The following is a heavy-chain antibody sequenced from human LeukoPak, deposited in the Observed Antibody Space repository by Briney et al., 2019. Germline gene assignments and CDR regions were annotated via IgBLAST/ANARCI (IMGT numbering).Heavy chain of an antibody. CDR3: ARDRSIVGARPTPSLAY. J-gene: IGHJ4*02. Sequence: PGGSLRLSCAASGFTFSSYGMHWVRQAPGKGLEWVAVIWYDGSNKYYADSVKGRFTISRDNSKNTLYLQMSSLRAEDTAVYYCARDRSIVGARPTPSLAYWGQGTLVTVSS. D-gene: IGHD1-26*01. CDR2: IWYDGSNK. CDR1: GFTFSSYG. V-gene: IGHV3-33*01.